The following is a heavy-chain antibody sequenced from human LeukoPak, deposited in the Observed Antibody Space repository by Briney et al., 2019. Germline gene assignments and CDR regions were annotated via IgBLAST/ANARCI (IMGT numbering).Heavy chain of an antibody. Sequence: PSGTLSLTCAVSGGSISSSNWWSWVRQPPGRGLEWIGEIYHSGSTNYNPSLKSRVTISVDKSKNQFSLKLSSVTAADTAVYYCARVRVLTGYYLFDYWGQGTLVTVSS. CDR3: ARVRVLTGYYLFDY. V-gene: IGHV4-4*02. D-gene: IGHD3-9*01. J-gene: IGHJ4*02. CDR2: IYHSGST. CDR1: GGSISSSNW.